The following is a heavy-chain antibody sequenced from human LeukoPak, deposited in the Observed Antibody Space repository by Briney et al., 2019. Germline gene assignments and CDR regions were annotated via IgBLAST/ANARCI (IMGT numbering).Heavy chain of an antibody. D-gene: IGHD3-22*01. CDR3: ARQGVQPSYYDSSGSGLYFDY. CDR2: IIPIFGTA. Sequence: SVKVSCKASGGTFSSYAISWVRQAPGQGLEWMGRIIPIFGTANYAQKFQGRVTITTDESTSTAYMELSSLRSEDTAVYYCARQGVQPSYYDSSGSGLYFDYWGQGTLVTVSS. CDR1: GGTFSSYA. V-gene: IGHV1-69*05. J-gene: IGHJ4*02.